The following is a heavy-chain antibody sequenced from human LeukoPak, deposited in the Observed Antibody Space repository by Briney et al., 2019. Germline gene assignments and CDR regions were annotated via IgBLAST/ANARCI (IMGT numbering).Heavy chain of an antibody. CDR3: ASLAGFGTYDY. CDR1: GGSFSGYY. V-gene: IGHV4-34*01. D-gene: IGHD3-10*01. Sequence: SSETLSLTCAVYGGSFSGYYWSWIRQPPGKGLEWIGEINHSGSTNYNPSLKSRVTISVDTSKNQFSLKLSSVTAADTAVYYCASLAGFGTYDYWGQGTLVTVSS. CDR2: INHSGST. J-gene: IGHJ4*02.